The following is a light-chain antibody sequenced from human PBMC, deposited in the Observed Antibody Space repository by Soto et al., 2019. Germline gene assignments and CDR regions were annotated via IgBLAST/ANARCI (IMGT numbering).Light chain of an antibody. Sequence: DIQMTQSPSTLSASVGDRVTITCRASQSIGRFLAWYQHQPGKAPKLRIYGASTLESGVPSRFSGTGSGTEFTFSITSLQPEDFGTYYCQQCYMGWTFGQGTKV. CDR1: QSIGRF. V-gene: IGKV1-5*01. J-gene: IGKJ1*01. CDR3: QQCYMGWT. CDR2: GAS.